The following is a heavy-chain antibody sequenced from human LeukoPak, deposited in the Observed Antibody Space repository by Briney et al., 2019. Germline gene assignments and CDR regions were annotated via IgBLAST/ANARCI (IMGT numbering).Heavy chain of an antibody. Sequence: SETLSLTCTVPGGSISSSSYYWGWIRQPPGKGLEWIGSIYYSGSTYYNPSLKSRVTISVDTSKNQFSLKLSSVTAADTAVYYCARLRTMPPNYWGQGTLVTVSS. J-gene: IGHJ4*02. CDR3: ARLRTMPPNY. CDR1: GGSISSSSYY. D-gene: IGHD2-2*01. CDR2: IYYSGST. V-gene: IGHV4-39*01.